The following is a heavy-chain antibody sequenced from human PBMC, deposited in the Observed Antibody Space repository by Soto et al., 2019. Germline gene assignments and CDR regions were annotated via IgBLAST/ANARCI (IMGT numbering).Heavy chain of an antibody. CDR1: GFRFNIYS. J-gene: IGHJ4*02. V-gene: IGHV3-48*02. Sequence: EVQLVEPGGGLVQPGGSLRLSCAASGFRFNIYSMNWVRQAPGKGLEWSAYITSDTNTIKYADSVKGRFTISRDNARNLVYLQMNSLRDEVTAVYYCARSVEGHFDYWGQGTVVTVSS. D-gene: IGHD6-19*01. CDR2: ITSDTNTI. CDR3: ARSVEGHFDY.